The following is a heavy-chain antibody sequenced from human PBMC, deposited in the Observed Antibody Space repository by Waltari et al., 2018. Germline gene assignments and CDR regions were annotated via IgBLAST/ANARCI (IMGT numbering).Heavy chain of an antibody. CDR2: IYHSGNA. V-gene: IGHV4-38-2*02. Sequence: HLHESGPGLVKPSETLSLTCIVPGFSISSGYYWGWVRQPPGKGLEWIGGIYHSGNADYNPPLGGRVTISADPSSNQFPLKVRSVTAADTAVYYCARLDYGDNEPLDYWGQGTLVTVSS. CDR3: ARLDYGDNEPLDY. CDR1: GFSISSGYY. D-gene: IGHD4-17*01. J-gene: IGHJ4*02.